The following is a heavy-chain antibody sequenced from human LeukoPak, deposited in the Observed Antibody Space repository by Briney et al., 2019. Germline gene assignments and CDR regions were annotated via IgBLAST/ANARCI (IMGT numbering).Heavy chain of an antibody. CDR1: GGSIRSYY. CDR2: IYYSGST. Sequence: SETLSLTCTVSGGSIRSYYWSWIRQHPGKGLEWIGYIYYSGSTYYNPSLKSRVTISVDTSKNQFSLKLSSVTAADTAVYYCARGQTEYSGYDYYFDYWGQGTLVTVSS. V-gene: IGHV4-31*03. D-gene: IGHD5-12*01. CDR3: ARGQTEYSGYDYYFDY. J-gene: IGHJ4*02.